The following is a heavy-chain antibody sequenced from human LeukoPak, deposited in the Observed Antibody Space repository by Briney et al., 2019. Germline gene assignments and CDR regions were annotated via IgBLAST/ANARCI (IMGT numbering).Heavy chain of an antibody. CDR3: TRGRVTSLDS. CDR1: GFTFVDEA. V-gene: IGHV3-49*04. D-gene: IGHD2-21*02. J-gene: IGHJ4*02. CDR2: IRSRPFGATT. Sequence: GGSLRLSCSASGFTFVDEAVNWVRQAPGKGLEWVGVIRSRPFGATTEYAASVRGRFSISRDDSETIAYLQMNSLKSEDTAVYYCTRGRVTSLDSWGQGTLVTVSS.